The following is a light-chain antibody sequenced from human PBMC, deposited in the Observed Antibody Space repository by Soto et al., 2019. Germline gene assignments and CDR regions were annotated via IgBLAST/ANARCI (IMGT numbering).Light chain of an antibody. Sequence: IVLTQSPLSLSVTLGQPASISCRSSQSLVYSDGNTYLNWFHQRPGQSPRRLIHKVSNRDSGVPDRFSGSGSDTDFTLSISRVEADDVGVFYCMQCISFTFGQGTKVDIK. CDR2: KVS. V-gene: IGKV2-30*01. CDR3: MQCISFT. CDR1: QSLVYSDGNTY. J-gene: IGKJ1*01.